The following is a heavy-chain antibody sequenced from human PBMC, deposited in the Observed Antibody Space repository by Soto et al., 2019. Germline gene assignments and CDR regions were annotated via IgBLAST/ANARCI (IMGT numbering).Heavy chain of an antibody. CDR3: ARRPNWYLHL. CDR1: GYSFSTYW. CDR2: IYPGDSDA. J-gene: IGHJ2*01. Sequence: GESLKISCKGSGYSFSTYWIGWVRQMPGKGLEWMGIIYPGDSDARYNPSFQGQVTISADKSISTAYLQWSSLKASDTAMYYCARRPNWYLHLWGRGTMVTVYS. V-gene: IGHV5-51*01.